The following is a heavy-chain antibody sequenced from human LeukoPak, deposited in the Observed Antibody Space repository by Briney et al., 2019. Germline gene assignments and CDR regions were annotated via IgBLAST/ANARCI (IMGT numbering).Heavy chain of an antibody. V-gene: IGHV3-33*01. D-gene: IGHD3-22*01. CDR2: IWYDGSNK. CDR1: GFTFSSYG. Sequence: PGGSLRLSCAASGFTFSSYGMHWVRQAPGKGLEWVAVIWYDGSNKYYADSVKGRFTITRGNSKNTLYLQMNSLRAEDTAVYYCARQNSSGSKDYWGQGTLVTVSS. J-gene: IGHJ4*02. CDR3: ARQNSSGSKDY.